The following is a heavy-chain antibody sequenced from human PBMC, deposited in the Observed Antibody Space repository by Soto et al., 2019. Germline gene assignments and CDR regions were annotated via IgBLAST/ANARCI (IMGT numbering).Heavy chain of an antibody. V-gene: IGHV4-30-4*01. J-gene: IGHJ4*02. CDR1: GGSISSGDYY. CDR3: ARELVAGKIFDY. CDR2: IYYSGST. Sequence: SETLSLTCTGSGGSISSGDYYWSWIRQPPGKGLEWIGYIYYSGSTYYNPSLKSRVTISVDTSKNQFSLKLSSVTAADTAVYYCARELVAGKIFDYWGQGTLVTVSS. D-gene: IGHD6-19*01.